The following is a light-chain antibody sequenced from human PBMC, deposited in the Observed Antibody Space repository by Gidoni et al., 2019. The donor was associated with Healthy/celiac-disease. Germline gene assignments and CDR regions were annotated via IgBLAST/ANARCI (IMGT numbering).Light chain of an antibody. CDR3: QQYNSYQYT. CDR2: KAS. Sequence: DIQMTQSPSTLSESVGDRVTITCRASQSISSWLAWYQQKPGTAPKLLIYKASSLESGDPSRFSGSGSGTEFTRTISSLQPDDFATYYCQQYNSYQYTFXXXTKXEIK. J-gene: IGKJ2*01. CDR1: QSISSW. V-gene: IGKV1-5*03.